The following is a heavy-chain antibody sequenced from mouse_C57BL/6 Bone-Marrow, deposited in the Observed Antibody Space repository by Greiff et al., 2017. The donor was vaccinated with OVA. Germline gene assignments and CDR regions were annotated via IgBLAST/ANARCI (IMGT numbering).Heavy chain of an antibody. J-gene: IGHJ4*01. CDR1: GYSITSDY. CDR3: ASLLLRDYYAMDY. Sequence: EVKLMESGPGLAKPSQTLSLTCSVTGYSITSDYWNWIRKFPGNKLEYMGYISYSGSTYYNPSLKSRISITRDTSKNQYYLQLNSVTTEDTATYYCASLLLRDYYAMDYWGQGTSVTVSS. CDR2: ISYSGST. V-gene: IGHV3-8*01. D-gene: IGHD1-1*01.